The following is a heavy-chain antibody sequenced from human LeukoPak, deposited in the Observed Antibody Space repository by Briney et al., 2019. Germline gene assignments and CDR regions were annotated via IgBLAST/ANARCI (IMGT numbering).Heavy chain of an antibody. V-gene: IGHV3-30*02. CDR1: GFTFSSYG. J-gene: IGHJ3*02. CDR2: IRYDGSNK. D-gene: IGHD6-6*01. CDR3: ARDPPVGQLADAFDI. Sequence: GGSLRLSCAASGFTFSSYGMHWVRQAPGKGLEWVAFIRYDGSNKYYADSVKGRFTISRDNAKNTLYLQMNSLRAEDTAVYYCARDPPVGQLADAFDIWGQGTMVTVSS.